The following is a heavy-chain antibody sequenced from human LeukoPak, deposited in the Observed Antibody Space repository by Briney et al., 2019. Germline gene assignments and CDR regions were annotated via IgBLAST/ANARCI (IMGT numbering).Heavy chain of an antibody. V-gene: IGHV5-51*01. D-gene: IGHD1-14*01. J-gene: IGHJ5*02. CDR3: ARRRIRWFDP. CDR2: IHPSSSAT. CDR1: GDGFDNYW. Sequence: GESLKISCRVSGDGFDNYWIGWVRHMSGEGLQWVAIIHPSSSATLYSPSFQGRVTISADKSISTAYLQWSSLKASDTAIYYCARRRIRWFDPWGQGTLVTVSS.